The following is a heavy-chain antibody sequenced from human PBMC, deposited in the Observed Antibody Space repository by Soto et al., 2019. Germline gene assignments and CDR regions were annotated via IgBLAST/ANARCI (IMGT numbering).Heavy chain of an antibody. V-gene: IGHV1-58*01. J-gene: IGHJ6*02. CDR2: IVVGSGNT. Sequence: SVKVSCKASGFTFTSSAVQWVRQARGQRLEWIGWIVVGSGNTNYAQKFQERVTITRDMSTSTAYMELSSLRSGDTAVYYCAADRTYDFWSGSEARNYYGMDVWGQGTTVTVSS. D-gene: IGHD3-3*01. CDR3: AADRTYDFWSGSEARNYYGMDV. CDR1: GFTFTSSA.